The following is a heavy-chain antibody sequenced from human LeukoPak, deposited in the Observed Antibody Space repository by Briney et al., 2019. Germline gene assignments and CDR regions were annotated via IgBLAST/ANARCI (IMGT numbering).Heavy chain of an antibody. D-gene: IGHD2/OR15-2a*01. V-gene: IGHV3-74*01. CDR3: ARNILFAFDI. CDR1: GFTFSSYW. J-gene: IGHJ3*02. Sequence: PGRSLRLSCAASGFTFSSYWMHWVRQAPGKGLVWVSRISSDGSSTDYADSVKGRFTISRDNSKNTLYLQVNSLRAEDTAMYYCARNILFAFDIWGQGTMVTVSS. CDR2: ISSDGSST.